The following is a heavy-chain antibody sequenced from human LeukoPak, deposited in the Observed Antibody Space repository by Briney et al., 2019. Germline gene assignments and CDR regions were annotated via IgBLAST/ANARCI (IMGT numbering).Heavy chain of an antibody. D-gene: IGHD4-23*01. CDR1: GFTFSSYA. CDR2: ISGSGGST. V-gene: IGHV3-23*01. Sequence: GGSLRLSCAASGFTFSSYAMSWVRQAPGKGLEWVPAISGSGGSTYYADSVKGRFTISRDNSKNTLYLQMNSLRAEDTAVYYCAKDPDDVSYGGNYDYWGQGTLVTVSS. J-gene: IGHJ4*02. CDR3: AKDPDDVSYGGNYDY.